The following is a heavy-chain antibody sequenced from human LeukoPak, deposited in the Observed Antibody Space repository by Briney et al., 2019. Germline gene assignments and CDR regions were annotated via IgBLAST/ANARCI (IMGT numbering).Heavy chain of an antibody. D-gene: IGHD1-26*01. Sequence: PGGCLRLSCAASGFTVSSNYMTWVRQAPGKGLEWVSVIYSGGSTYYADSVKGRFTISRDNSKNTLYLQMNSLRAEDTAVYYCARIVAGGAFDIWGKGTMVTVSS. J-gene: IGHJ3*02. V-gene: IGHV3-66*01. CDR1: GFTVSSNY. CDR3: ARIVAGGAFDI. CDR2: IYSGGST.